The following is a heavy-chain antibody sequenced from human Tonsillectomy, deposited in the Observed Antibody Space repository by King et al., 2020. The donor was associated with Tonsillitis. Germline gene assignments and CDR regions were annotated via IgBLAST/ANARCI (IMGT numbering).Heavy chain of an antibody. V-gene: IGHV3-30*02. CDR2: IRYGGSNK. Sequence: VQLVESGGGVVQPGGSLRLSCAASGFTFSSYGMHWVRQAPGKGLEWVTYIRYGGSNKYYADSVKGRFTISRDNSKNTLYLQMNSLRAEDTAVYYCTTDDWFGGLHLYYWGQGTLVTVSS. J-gene: IGHJ4*02. CDR1: GFTFSSYG. CDR3: TTDDWFGGLHLYY. D-gene: IGHD3-10*01.